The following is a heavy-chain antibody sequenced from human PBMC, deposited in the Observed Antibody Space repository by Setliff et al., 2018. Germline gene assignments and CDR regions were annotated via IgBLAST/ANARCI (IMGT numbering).Heavy chain of an antibody. CDR2: IYHSGST. V-gene: IGHV4-38-2*01. CDR3: ARRRSSSGWNNWFDP. CDR1: GYSISRGYY. Sequence: PSETLSLTCAVSGYSISRGYYWGWIRQPPGKGLEWIGSIYHSGSTYYNPSLKSRGTISVDTSKNQFSLKLSSVTAADTAVYYCARRRSSSGWNNWFDPWGQGTRVTVSS. J-gene: IGHJ5*02. D-gene: IGHD6-19*01.